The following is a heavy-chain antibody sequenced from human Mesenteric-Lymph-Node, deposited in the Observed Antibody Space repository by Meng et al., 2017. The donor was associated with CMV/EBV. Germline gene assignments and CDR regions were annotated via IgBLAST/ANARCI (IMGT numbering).Heavy chain of an antibody. J-gene: IGHJ4*02. V-gene: IGHV1-69*13. CDR2: IIPVFETA. D-gene: IGHD5-18*01. CDR1: GATFSSYV. Sequence: SVKVSCKASGATFSSYVITWVRQAPGQGLEWMGGIIPVFETADYAQKLEGRVTITADESTSTAYMELSSLRSEDTAVYYCARGGGGYDYGYRGDYWGQGTLVTVSS. CDR3: ARGGGGYDYGYRGDY.